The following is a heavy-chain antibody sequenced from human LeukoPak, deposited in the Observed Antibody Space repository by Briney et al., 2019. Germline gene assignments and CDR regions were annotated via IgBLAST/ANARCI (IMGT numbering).Heavy chain of an antibody. Sequence: GGSLRLSCAASGFTVSSNYMNWVRQAPGKGLEWVSVIYSGGGTYYADSVKGRFTISRDNSKNTLYLQMNSLRAEDTAVYYCARDCSSTSCYDVWGKGTTVTISS. CDR3: ARDCSSTSCYDV. D-gene: IGHD2-2*01. CDR1: GFTVSSNY. V-gene: IGHV3-66*01. J-gene: IGHJ6*04. CDR2: IYSGGGT.